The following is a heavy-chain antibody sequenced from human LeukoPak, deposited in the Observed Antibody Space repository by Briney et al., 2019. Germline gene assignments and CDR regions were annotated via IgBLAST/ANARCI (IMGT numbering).Heavy chain of an antibody. J-gene: IGHJ4*02. V-gene: IGHV1-18*01. CDR3: ARDLTIAAAGTYGY. CDR1: GYTFSSYG. CDR2: INAYNGNT. Sequence: GASVKVSCKASGYTFSSYGFSWVRQAPGQGLEWMGWINAYNGNTNYVQNFQGRVTMTTDTSTSTAYMELRSLRSDDTAVYYCARDLTIAAAGTYGYWGQGTLVTVSS. D-gene: IGHD6-13*01.